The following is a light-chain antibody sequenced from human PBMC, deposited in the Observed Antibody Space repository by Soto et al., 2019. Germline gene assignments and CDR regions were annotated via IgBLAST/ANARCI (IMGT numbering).Light chain of an antibody. V-gene: IGKV1-5*03. CDR1: QTISSW. J-gene: IGKJ4*01. CDR2: NAS. CDR3: QQYDNLPLT. Sequence: DIQMTQSPSTLSGSVGDRVTITCRASQTISSWLAWYQQKPGKAPKLLIYNASTLKSGVPSRFSGSGSGTEFTLTISSLQPDDFATYYCQQYDNLPLTFGGGTKVEIK.